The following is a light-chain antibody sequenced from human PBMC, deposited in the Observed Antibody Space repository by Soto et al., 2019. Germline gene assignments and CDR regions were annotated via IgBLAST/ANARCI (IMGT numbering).Light chain of an antibody. V-gene: IGLV2-11*01. J-gene: IGLJ3*02. CDR2: DVS. Sequence: QSALTQPRSVSGSPGQSVTISCTGTSRDVGAYNYVSWYPQHPDKAPQLMIYDVSKRPSGVPDRFSGSKSDNTASLTISGLQAEDEADYYCCSYAGSYGVFGGGTKLTVL. CDR1: SRDVGAYNY. CDR3: CSYAGSYGV.